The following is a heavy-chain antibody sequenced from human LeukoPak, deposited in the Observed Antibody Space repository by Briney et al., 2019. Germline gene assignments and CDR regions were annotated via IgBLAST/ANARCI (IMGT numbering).Heavy chain of an antibody. CDR3: ATDLSRGRPATFDY. CDR2: FDPEDGET. V-gene: IGHV1-24*01. J-gene: IGHJ4*02. Sequence: GASVKVSCKVSGYTLTELSMHWVRQAPGKGLEWMRGFDPEDGETIYAQKFQGRVTMTEDTSTDTAYMELSSLRSEDTAVYYCATDLSRGRPATFDYWGQGTLVTVSS. D-gene: IGHD3-10*01. CDR1: GYTLTELS.